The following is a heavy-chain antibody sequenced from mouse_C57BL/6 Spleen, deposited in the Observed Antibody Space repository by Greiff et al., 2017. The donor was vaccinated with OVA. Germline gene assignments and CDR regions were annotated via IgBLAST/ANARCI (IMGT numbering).Heavy chain of an antibody. CDR2: IYPGSGST. J-gene: IGHJ3*01. V-gene: IGHV1-55*01. CDR3: AREGDDGYSFAY. Sequence: VQLQQPGAELVKPGASVKMSCKASGYTFTSYWITWVKQRPGQGLEWIGDIYPGSGSTNYNEKFKSKATLPVDTSSSTAYMQLSSLTSEDSAVYYCAREGDDGYSFAYWGQGTLVTVSA. D-gene: IGHD2-3*01. CDR1: GYTFTSYW.